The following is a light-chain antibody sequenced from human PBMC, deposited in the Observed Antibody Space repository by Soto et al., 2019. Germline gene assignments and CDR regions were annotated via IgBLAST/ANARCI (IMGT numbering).Light chain of an antibody. Sequence: DIQMTQSPSSLSASVGDRVTITCRASQTIGTSLNWYQQKPGKAPKLLIYAASSVQSGIPSRFSGSGSGTAFTLTISSLQPEDSATYYCQQSDYSPMYTFGQGTDLEVK. J-gene: IGKJ2*01. CDR3: QQSDYSPMYT. CDR2: AAS. CDR1: QTIGTS. V-gene: IGKV1-39*01.